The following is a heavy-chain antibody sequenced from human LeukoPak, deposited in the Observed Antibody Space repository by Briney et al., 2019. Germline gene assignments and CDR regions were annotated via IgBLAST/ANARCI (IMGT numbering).Heavy chain of an antibody. D-gene: IGHD4-17*01. Sequence: GGSLRLSCAASGFTFSSYSMNWVRQAPGEGLEWVSYISSSSSTIYYADSVKGRFTISRDNAKNSLYLQMNSLRAEDTAVYYCARASPTVTTYYWGQGTLVTVSS. CDR1: GFTFSSYS. CDR3: ARASPTVTTYY. V-gene: IGHV3-48*04. J-gene: IGHJ4*02. CDR2: ISSSSSTI.